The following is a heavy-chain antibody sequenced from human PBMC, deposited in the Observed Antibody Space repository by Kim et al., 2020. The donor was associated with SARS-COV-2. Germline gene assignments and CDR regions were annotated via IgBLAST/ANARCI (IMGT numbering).Heavy chain of an antibody. V-gene: IGHV4-59*13. CDR3: ARVSERFPRRFDY. J-gene: IGHJ4*02. CDR1: GGSISSYY. Sequence: SETLSLTCTVSGGSISSYYWSWIRQPPGKGLEWIGYIYYSGSTNYNPSLKSRVTISVDTSKNQFSLKLSSVTAADTAVYYCARVSERFPRRFDYWGQGTLVTVSS. D-gene: IGHD1-1*01. CDR2: IYYSGST.